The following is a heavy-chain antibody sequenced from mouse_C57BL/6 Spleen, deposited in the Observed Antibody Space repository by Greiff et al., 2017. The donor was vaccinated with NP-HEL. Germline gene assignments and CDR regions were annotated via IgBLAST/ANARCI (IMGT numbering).Heavy chain of an antibody. CDR1: GYAFTNYL. CDR2: INPGSGGT. Sequence: QVQLQQSGAELVRPGTSVKVSCKASGYAFTNYLIEWVKQRPGQGLEWIGVINPGSGGTNYNEKFKGKATLTADKSSSTAYMQLSSLTSEDSAVYFCARSYGSSYALCAYWGQGTLVTVSA. CDR3: ARSYGSSYALCAY. V-gene: IGHV1-54*01. D-gene: IGHD1-1*01. J-gene: IGHJ3*01.